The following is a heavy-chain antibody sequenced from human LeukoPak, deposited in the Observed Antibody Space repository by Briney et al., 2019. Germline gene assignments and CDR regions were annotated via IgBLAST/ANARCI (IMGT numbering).Heavy chain of an antibody. D-gene: IGHD3-10*01. J-gene: IGHJ5*02. V-gene: IGHV3-53*01. Sequence: GGSLRLSCAASGFTVTTNNINWVRQAPEKGLEWASILWNDGNSYFADSVKGRFSFSRDTSKNILYLQMNSLRVEDTAIYYCLGFGPHYYSDRWGQGTLVTVSS. CDR1: GFTVTTNN. CDR2: LWNDGNS. CDR3: LGFGPHYYSDR.